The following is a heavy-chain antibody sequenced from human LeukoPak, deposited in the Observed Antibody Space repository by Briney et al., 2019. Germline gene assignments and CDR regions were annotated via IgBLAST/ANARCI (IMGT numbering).Heavy chain of an antibody. V-gene: IGHV1-8*03. CDR1: GGTFSSYT. D-gene: IGHD2-21*02. J-gene: IGHJ6*03. CDR2: MNPNSGNT. CDR3: ARVGDDYYYYYYMDV. Sequence: ASVKVSCKASGGTFSSYTISLVRQATGQGLEWMGWMNPNSGNTGYAQKFQGRVTITRNTSISTAYMELSSLRSEDTAVYYCARVGDDYYYYYYMDVWGKGTTVTVSS.